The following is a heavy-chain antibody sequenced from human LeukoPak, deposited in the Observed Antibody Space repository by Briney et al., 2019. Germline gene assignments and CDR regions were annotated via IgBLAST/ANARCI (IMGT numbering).Heavy chain of an antibody. D-gene: IGHD3-9*01. V-gene: IGHV4-59*01. Sequence: KPSETLSLTCTVSGGSISSYYWSWIRQPPGKGLEWIGYIYYSGSTNYNPSLKSRVTISVDTSKNQFSLKLSSVTAEDTAVYYCARLPSLTGPFDYWGQGTLVTVSS. CDR2: IYYSGST. J-gene: IGHJ4*02. CDR3: ARLPSLTGPFDY. CDR1: GGSISSYY.